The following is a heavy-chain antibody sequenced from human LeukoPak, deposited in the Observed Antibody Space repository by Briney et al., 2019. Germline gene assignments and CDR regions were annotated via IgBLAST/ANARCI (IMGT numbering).Heavy chain of an antibody. D-gene: IGHD3-10*01. CDR3: ARGPTESMVRGVITGKFDY. CDR2: IYTSGST. CDR1: GGSISSYY. V-gene: IGHV4-4*07. Sequence: PSETLSLTCTFSGGSISSYYWSWIRQPAGKGLEWIGRIYTSGSTNYNPSLKSRVTMSVDTSKNQFSLKLSSVTSADTAVYYCARGPTESMVRGVITGKFDYWGQGTLVTISS. J-gene: IGHJ4*02.